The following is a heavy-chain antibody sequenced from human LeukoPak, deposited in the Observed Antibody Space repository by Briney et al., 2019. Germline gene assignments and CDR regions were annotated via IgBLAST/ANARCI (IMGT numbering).Heavy chain of an antibody. CDR2: FDPEDGET. D-gene: IGHD1-26*01. V-gene: IGHV1-24*01. Sequence: ASVRVSCKVSGYTLTELSMHWVRQAPGKGLEWMGGFDPEDGETIYAQKFQGRVTMTEDTSTDTAYMELSSLRSEDTAVYYCATLGDILGAFDIWGQGSMVTVS. CDR3: ATLGDILGAFDI. J-gene: IGHJ3*02. CDR1: GYTLTELS.